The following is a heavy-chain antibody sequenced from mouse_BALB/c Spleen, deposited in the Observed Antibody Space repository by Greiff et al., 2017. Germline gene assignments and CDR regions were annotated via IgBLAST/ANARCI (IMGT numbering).Heavy chain of an antibody. CDR1: GFDFSRYW. CDR2: INPDSSTI. CDR3: ARQDYDAMDY. V-gene: IGHV4-1*02. Sequence: EVKLMESGGGLVQPGGSLKLSCAASGFDFSRYWMSWVRQAPGKGLEWIGEINPDSSTINYTPSLKDKFIISRDNAKNTLYLQMSKVRSEDTALYYCARQDYDAMDYWGQGTSVTVSS. J-gene: IGHJ4*01.